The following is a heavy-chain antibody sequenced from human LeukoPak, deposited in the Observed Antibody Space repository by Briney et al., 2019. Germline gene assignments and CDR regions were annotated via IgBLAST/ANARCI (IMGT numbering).Heavy chain of an antibody. D-gene: IGHD6-13*01. CDR2: CGTSGDT. CDR3: AQKTPGTHPFDY. J-gene: IGHJ4*02. Sequence: GGSLRLSCAASGFTFSSYAMSWVRQAPGKGLEWVSACGTSGDTYYADSVRGRFTISRDNAKNTVYLQMSSLRAEDTAVYYCAQKTPGTHPFDYWGQGTLVTVSS. V-gene: IGHV3-23*01. CDR1: GFTFSSYA.